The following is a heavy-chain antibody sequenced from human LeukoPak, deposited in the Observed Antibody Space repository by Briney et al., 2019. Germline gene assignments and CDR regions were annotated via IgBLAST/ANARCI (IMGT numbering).Heavy chain of an antibody. CDR3: ARAICSGGSCYSGPFDP. J-gene: IGHJ5*02. D-gene: IGHD2-15*01. CDR2: IYYSGST. CDR1: GGSISSYY. Sequence: SETLSLTCTVSGGSISSYYWSWIRQPPGEGLEWSGYIYYSGSTNYNPTLKSRVTISVDTSKNQSSLKLRSVTAEDTAVYYCARAICSGGSCYSGPFDPWGQGTLVTVSS. V-gene: IGHV4-59*01.